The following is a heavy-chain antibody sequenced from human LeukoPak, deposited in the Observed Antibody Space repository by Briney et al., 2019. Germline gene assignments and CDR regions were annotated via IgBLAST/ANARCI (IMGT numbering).Heavy chain of an antibody. V-gene: IGHV4-59*01. D-gene: IGHD3-22*01. J-gene: IGHJ4*02. CDR3: ARGSNYYDSSGYDYFDY. CDR1: GGSISSYY. Sequence: PSETLSLTCTVSGGSISSYYWNWIRQPPGKGLEWIGYIYDSGSTNYNPSLKSRVTISVDTSKNQFSLKLSSVTAADTAVYYCARGSNYYDSSGYDYFDYWGQGTLVTVSS. CDR2: IYDSGST.